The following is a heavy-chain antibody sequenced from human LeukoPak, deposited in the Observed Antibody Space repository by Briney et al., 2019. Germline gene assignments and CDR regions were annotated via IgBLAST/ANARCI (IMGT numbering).Heavy chain of an antibody. Sequence: KPSETLSLTCAVYGGSLSGYYWSWIRQPPGKGLEWIGEINHSGSTNYNPSLKSRVTISLDTSKNQFSLKLSSVTAADTAVYYCARERVRGYSYGSIDYWGQGTLVTVSS. J-gene: IGHJ4*02. CDR3: ARERVRGYSYGSIDY. V-gene: IGHV4-34*01. D-gene: IGHD5-18*01. CDR1: GGSLSGYY. CDR2: INHSGST.